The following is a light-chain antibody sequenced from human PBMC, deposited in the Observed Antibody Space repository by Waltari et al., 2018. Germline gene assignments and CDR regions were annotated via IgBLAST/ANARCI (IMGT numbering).Light chain of an antibody. CDR1: SGDVGAYYH. CDR3: ASWDDSLSAWV. J-gene: IGLJ3*02. CDR2: DVD. Sequence: QSALTQPPSASGSPGQSVTISCTGTSGDVGAYYHVAWYQHHPGKGPKRIICDVDNRPPGVPYPFSASKSGNTASLAISGLQAEDEADYYCASWDDSLSAWVFGGGTKLTVL. V-gene: IGLV2-8*01.